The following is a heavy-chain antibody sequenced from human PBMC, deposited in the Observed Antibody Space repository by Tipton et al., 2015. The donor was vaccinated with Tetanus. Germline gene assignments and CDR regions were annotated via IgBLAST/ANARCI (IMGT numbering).Heavy chain of an antibody. CDR2: IGGSGATT. D-gene: IGHD6-19*01. J-gene: IGHJ4*02. CDR1: GFTFTSNA. Sequence: SLRFSCSASGFTFTSNAMSWVRQAPGRGLEWVSTIGGSGATTYYADSVKGRFTISRDNSKNSVYLQMNSLRAEDTATYYCAKVPLYSSAWYEDYWGQGTLVTVSS. V-gene: IGHV3-23*01. CDR3: AKVPLYSSAWYEDY.